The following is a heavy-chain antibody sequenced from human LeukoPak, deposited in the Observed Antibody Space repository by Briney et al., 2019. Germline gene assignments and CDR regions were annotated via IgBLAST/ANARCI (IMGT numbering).Heavy chain of an antibody. CDR3: SRETAYCGADCPPHFDY. D-gene: IGHD2-21*02. Sequence: PSETLSLTCTVSGGSISNYYWNWIRQPPGKGLEWIGYIYYSGSTKYNTSLKSRVTISVDTSKNQFSLKLSSVTAGAKAVYYCSRETAYCGADCPPHFDYWGQGTLVTVSS. J-gene: IGHJ4*02. CDR1: GGSISNYY. V-gene: IGHV4-59*01. CDR2: IYYSGST.